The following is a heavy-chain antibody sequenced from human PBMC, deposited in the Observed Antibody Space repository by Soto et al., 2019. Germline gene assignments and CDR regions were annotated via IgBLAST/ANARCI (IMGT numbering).Heavy chain of an antibody. CDR3: ARGQGPYSYGERYDY. CDR1: GVTFSSYA. D-gene: IGHD5-18*01. Sequence: ASVKVSCKASGVTFSSYAISWVRQAPVQGLEWMGGIIPIFGTANYAQKFQGRVTITADESTSTAYMELSSLRSEDTAVYYCARGQGPYSYGERYDYWSQGTLVTVSS. J-gene: IGHJ4*02. CDR2: IIPIFGTA. V-gene: IGHV1-69*13.